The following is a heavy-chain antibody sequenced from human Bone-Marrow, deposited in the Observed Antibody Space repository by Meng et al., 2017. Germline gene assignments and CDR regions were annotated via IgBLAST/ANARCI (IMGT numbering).Heavy chain of an antibody. Sequence: GQLPERVQVLVKPSGTLASTCPASGGSISSSNWWSWDRQRPGKGLEWIGEFYNSGSTNYIPSLKIRVTISVDKSKNQYSLKLRSVTAADTAVYSCARGVVGATSGALDIWGQGTMVTVSS. CDR3: ARGVVGATSGALDI. D-gene: IGHD1-26*01. J-gene: IGHJ3*02. CDR2: FYNSGST. V-gene: IGHV4-4*02. CDR1: GGSISSSNW.